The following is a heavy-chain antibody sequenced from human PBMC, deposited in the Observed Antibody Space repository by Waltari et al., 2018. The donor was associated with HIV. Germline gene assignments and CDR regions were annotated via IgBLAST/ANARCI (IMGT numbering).Heavy chain of an antibody. J-gene: IGHJ6*02. V-gene: IGHV4-39*07. Sequence: QLQLQESGPGLVKPSETLSLTCTVSGGSIRRSSYYWGWLRQPPGKGLEWIGSIYYSGSTYYNPSLKSRVTISVDTSKNQFSLKLSSVTAADTAVYYCARDNGSSGSYYSYYYYGMDVWGQGTTVTVSS. CDR2: IYYSGST. CDR3: ARDNGSSGSYYSYYYYGMDV. CDR1: GGSIRRSSYY. D-gene: IGHD1-26*01.